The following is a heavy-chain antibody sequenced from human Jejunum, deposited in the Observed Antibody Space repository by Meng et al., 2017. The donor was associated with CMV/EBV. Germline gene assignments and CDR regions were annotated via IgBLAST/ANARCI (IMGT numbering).Heavy chain of an antibody. CDR3: ATLNYGSGSSSDY. J-gene: IGHJ4*02. V-gene: IGHV3-23*03. D-gene: IGHD3-10*01. CDR2: IYSGGST. CDR1: VFTFSTHA. Sequence: VQWLDAGGGLGQPVGSLRLSCAASVFTFSTHAMSWVRQAPGKGLEWVSVIYSGGSTYYADSVKGRFTISRDNSKNTLYLQMNSLRVEDTAVYYCATLNYGSGSSSDYWGQGTLVTVSS.